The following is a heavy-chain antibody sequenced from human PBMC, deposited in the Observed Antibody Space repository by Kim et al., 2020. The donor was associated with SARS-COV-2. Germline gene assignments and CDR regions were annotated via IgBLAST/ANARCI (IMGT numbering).Heavy chain of an antibody. D-gene: IGHD3-10*01. Sequence: SETLSLTCTVSGGSISSSSYYWGWIRQPPGKGLEWIGSIYYSGSTYYNPSLKSRVTISVDTSKNQFSLKLSSVTAADTAVYYCARLMGYYMDVWGKGIT. CDR1: GGSISSSSYY. CDR3: ARLMGYYMDV. V-gene: IGHV4-39*01. J-gene: IGHJ6*03. CDR2: IYYSGST.